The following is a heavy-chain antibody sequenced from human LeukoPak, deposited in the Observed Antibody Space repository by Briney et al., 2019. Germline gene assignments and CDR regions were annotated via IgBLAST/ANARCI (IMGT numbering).Heavy chain of an antibody. Sequence: ASVKVSCKASGYTFTSYYMHWVRQAPGQGLEWMGIINPSGGSTSYAQKFKGRVTMTRDMSTSTVYMELSSLRSEDTAVYYCARSAYSGYDYLDYWGQGTLVSVSS. D-gene: IGHD5-12*01. CDR1: GYTFTSYY. V-gene: IGHV1-46*01. CDR2: INPSGGST. CDR3: ARSAYSGYDYLDY. J-gene: IGHJ4*02.